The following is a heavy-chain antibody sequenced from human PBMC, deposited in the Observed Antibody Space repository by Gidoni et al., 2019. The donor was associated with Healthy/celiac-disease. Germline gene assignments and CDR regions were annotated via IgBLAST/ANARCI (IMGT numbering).Heavy chain of an antibody. D-gene: IGHD6-19*01. CDR3: ARDDRTAVALGVYYYYMDV. V-gene: IGHV3-21*01. CDR2: ISSSSSYI. Sequence: EVQLVESGGGLVKPGGSLRLSCAASGFTFRSYSMNWVRQAPGKGLEWVSSISSSSSYIYYADSVKGRFTISRDNAKNSLYLQMNSLRAEDTAVYYCARDDRTAVALGVYYYYMDVWGKGTTVTVSS. J-gene: IGHJ6*03. CDR1: GFTFRSYS.